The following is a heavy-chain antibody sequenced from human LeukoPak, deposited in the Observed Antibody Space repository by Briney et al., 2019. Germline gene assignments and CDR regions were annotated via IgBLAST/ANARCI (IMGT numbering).Heavy chain of an antibody. CDR1: GYTFTSYY. D-gene: IGHD2-2*01. CDR3: AGGSMRYCSSTSCSPDY. J-gene: IGHJ4*02. V-gene: IGHV1-69*13. Sequence: GASVKVSCKASGYTFTSYYMHWVRQAPGQGLEWMGGIIPIFGTANYAQKFQGRVTITADESTSTAYMELSSLRSEDTAVYYCAGGSMRYCSSTSCSPDYWGQGTLVTVSS. CDR2: IIPIFGTA.